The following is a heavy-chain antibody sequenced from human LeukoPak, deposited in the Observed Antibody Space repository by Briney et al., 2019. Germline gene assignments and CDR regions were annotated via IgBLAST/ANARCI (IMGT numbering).Heavy chain of an antibody. CDR2: IYSGGYT. CDR1: GFTVSSNY. CDR3: ARVYSTYPYYYMDV. J-gene: IGHJ6*03. V-gene: IGHV3-53*01. Sequence: GGSLRLSCAASGFTVSSNYMSWVRQAPGKGLEWVSVIYSGGYTYYADSVKARFTISRDNSKNTLSLQMNSLRAEDMAVYYCARVYSTYPYYYMDVWGKGTTVTVSS. D-gene: IGHD4-11*01.